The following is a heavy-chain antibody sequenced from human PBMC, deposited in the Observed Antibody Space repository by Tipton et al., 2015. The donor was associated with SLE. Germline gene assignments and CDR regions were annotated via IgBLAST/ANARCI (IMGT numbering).Heavy chain of an antibody. CDR2: IFYSGST. J-gene: IGHJ5*02. V-gene: IGHV4-39*07. CDR1: GGSISNSSYY. CDR3: ARGPRSLGGSPRDDT. D-gene: IGHD2-15*01. Sequence: TLSLTCTVSGGSISNSSYYWGWIRQPPGKGLESIGNIFYSGSTNYNPSLKSRVTISVDTSKNQFSLKLSSVTAADTAVYYCARGPRSLGGSPRDDTWGQGTLVTVSS.